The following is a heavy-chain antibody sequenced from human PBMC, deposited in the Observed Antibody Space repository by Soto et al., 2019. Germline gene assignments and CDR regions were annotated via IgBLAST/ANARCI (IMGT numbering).Heavy chain of an antibody. CDR2: INAANGDT. CDR3: VRRNVSATGIDWFDP. CDR1: GYTFTSYG. V-gene: IGHV1-3*01. J-gene: IGHJ5*02. Sequence: ASVKVSCKASGYTFTSYGIHWVRQAPGQRLEWMGWINAANGDTKYSPKFQGRVTITRDTSASTAYMELSSLRSEDTAVYYCVRRNVSATGIDWFDPWGQGTLVTVSS. D-gene: IGHD6-13*01.